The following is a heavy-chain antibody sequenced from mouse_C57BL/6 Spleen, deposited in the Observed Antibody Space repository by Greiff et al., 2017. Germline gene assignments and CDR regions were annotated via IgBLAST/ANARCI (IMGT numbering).Heavy chain of an antibody. V-gene: IGHV1-39*01. J-gene: IGHJ2*01. CDR1: GYSFTDYN. CDR2: INPNYGTT. CDR3: ARSEGQLRLRRYFDY. Sequence: LVESGPELVKPGASVKISCKASGYSFTDYNMNWVKQSNGKSLEWIGVINPNYGTTSYNQKFKGKATLTVDQSSSTAYMQLNSLTSEDSAVYYCARSEGQLRLRRYFDYWGQGTTLTVSS. D-gene: IGHD3-2*02.